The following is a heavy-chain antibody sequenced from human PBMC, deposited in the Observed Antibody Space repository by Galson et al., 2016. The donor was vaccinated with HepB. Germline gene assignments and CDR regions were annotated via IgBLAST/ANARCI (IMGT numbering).Heavy chain of an antibody. Sequence: SVKVSCKVSGFVLTELTMHWVRQAPGEGLEWMGGLDPEKGNTIYAQKFQDRVTMTEDTSADTAYMDLRSLKSDDTAVYYCVAMDCSSTSCALDSWGQGTLVTGSS. CDR1: GFVLTELT. J-gene: IGHJ4*02. D-gene: IGHD2-2*01. V-gene: IGHV1-24*01. CDR2: LDPEKGNT. CDR3: VAMDCSSTSCALDS.